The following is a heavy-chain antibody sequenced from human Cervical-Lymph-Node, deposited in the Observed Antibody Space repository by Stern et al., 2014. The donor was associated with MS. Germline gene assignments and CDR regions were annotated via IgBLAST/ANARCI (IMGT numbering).Heavy chain of an antibody. Sequence: EVHLVESGGGLVQPGGSLKLSCAASGFTFSGAVLHWVRQASGKGLEWIGRIRSKAKSHAKTYAASVEGRFTISRDDSKNTAYLQMNSLKTDDTAVYYCTRTARGCSTTSCLDPWGQGTLVIVS. J-gene: IGHJ5*02. CDR3: TRTARGCSTTSCLDP. D-gene: IGHD2-2*01. V-gene: IGHV3-73*01. CDR1: GFTFSGAV. CDR2: IRSKAKSHAK.